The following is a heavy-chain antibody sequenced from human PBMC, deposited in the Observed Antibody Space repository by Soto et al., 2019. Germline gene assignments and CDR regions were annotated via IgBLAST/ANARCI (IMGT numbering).Heavy chain of an antibody. CDR1: GFTFSSYG. Sequence: QVQLVESGGGVVQPGRSLRLSCAASGFTFSSYGMHWVRQAPGKGLEWVAVISYDGSNKYYADSVQGRFTISRDNSKNTLYLQMNSLRAEDTAVYYCAKGRFRDGYNFDYWGQGTLVTVSS. D-gene: IGHD5-12*01. CDR3: AKGRFRDGYNFDY. V-gene: IGHV3-30*18. J-gene: IGHJ4*02. CDR2: ISYDGSNK.